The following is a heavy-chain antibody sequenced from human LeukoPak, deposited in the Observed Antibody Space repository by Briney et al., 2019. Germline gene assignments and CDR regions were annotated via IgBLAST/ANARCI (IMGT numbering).Heavy chain of an antibody. CDR1: GFTFSSYG. D-gene: IGHD1-7*01. CDR3: AKDNGRGTTSGYFDY. CDR2: IWYDGSNK. Sequence: GRSLRLSCAASGFTFSSYGMHWVRQAPGKGLEGVAVIWYDGSNKYYADSVKGRFTISRDNSKNTLYLQMNSLRAEDTAVYYCAKDNGRGTTSGYFDYWGQGTLVTVSS. J-gene: IGHJ4*02. V-gene: IGHV3-33*06.